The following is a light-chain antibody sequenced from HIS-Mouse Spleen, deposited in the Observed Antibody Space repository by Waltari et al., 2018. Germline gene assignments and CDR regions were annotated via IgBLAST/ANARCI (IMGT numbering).Light chain of an antibody. V-gene: IGLV2-11*01. CDR1: SSDVGGSHY. CDR2: DVS. J-gene: IGLJ1*01. CDR3: CSYAGSYTYV. Sequence: QSALTQPRSVSGSPGQSVTISCTGTSSDVGGSHYVSWYQQHPGKAPKLMIYDVSKRPSGVPDRFSGSKSGNTASLTISGLQAEDEADYYCCSYAGSYTYVFGTGTKVTVL.